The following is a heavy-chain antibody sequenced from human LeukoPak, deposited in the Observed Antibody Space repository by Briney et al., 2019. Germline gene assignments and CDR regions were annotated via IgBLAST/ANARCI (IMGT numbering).Heavy chain of an antibody. D-gene: IGHD3-10*01. J-gene: IGHJ6*03. CDR1: GYSISSGYY. Sequence: PSETLSLTCTVSGYSISSGYYWGWIRQPPGKGLEWIGYIYYSGSTNYNPSLKSRVTMSVDTSKNQFSLKLSSVTAADTAVYYCARDYYGSGSHQLYYYYYMDVWGKGTTVTVSS. CDR2: IYYSGST. CDR3: ARDYYGSGSHQLYYYYYMDV. V-gene: IGHV4-38-2*02.